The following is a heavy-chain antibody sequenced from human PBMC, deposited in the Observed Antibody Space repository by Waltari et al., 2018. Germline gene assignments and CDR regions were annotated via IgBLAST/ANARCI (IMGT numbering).Heavy chain of an antibody. V-gene: IGHV4-39*07. CDR2: IYYSGST. CDR1: GGSISSSSYY. CDR3: ARDEGNNWNHPYYYYMDV. J-gene: IGHJ6*03. D-gene: IGHD1-20*01. Sequence: QAQLQESGPGLVKPSETLSLTCTVSGGSISSSSYYWGWIRQPPGKGLEWIGSIYYSGSTYYNPSLKSRVTISVDTSKNQFSLKLSSVTAADTAVYYCARDEGNNWNHPYYYYMDVWGKGTTVTISS.